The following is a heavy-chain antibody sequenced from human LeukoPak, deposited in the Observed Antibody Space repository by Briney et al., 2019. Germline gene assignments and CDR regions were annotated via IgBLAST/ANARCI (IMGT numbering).Heavy chain of an antibody. J-gene: IGHJ5*02. Sequence: ASVKVSCKASGYTFTGYYMHWVRQAPGQGREWMGWINPNSGGTNYAQKFQGRVTMTRDTSISTAYMELSRLRSDDTAVYYCARALRYYYGSGSYYNGNWFDPWGQGTLVTVSS. CDR1: GYTFTGYY. CDR2: INPNSGGT. CDR3: ARALRYYYGSGSYYNGNWFDP. D-gene: IGHD3-10*01. V-gene: IGHV1-2*02.